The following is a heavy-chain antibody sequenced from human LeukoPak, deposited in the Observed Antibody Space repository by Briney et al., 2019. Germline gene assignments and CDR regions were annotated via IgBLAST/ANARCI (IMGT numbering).Heavy chain of an antibody. V-gene: IGHV3-23*01. CDR2: ISYGDGTA. CDR1: GFTFRSYA. D-gene: IGHD5-12*01. CDR3: AKDRGYTGYDSGGIDF. Sequence: GGSLRLSCAASGFTFRSYAMNWVRQSPGKGLEWVSSISYGDGTAFYAGSVKGRFTVSRDNSRSTLYPQMASLRAEDTAVYYCAKDRGYTGYDSGGIDFWGQGTLVTVSS. J-gene: IGHJ4*02.